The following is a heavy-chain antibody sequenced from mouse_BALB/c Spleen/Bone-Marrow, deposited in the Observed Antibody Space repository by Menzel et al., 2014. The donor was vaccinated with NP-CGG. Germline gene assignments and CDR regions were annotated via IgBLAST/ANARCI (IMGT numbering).Heavy chain of an antibody. CDR2: INPSNGGT. V-gene: IGHV1S16*01. CDR1: GYTFTSYY. CDR3: SRGRRDALDY. J-gene: IGHJ4*01. Sequence: VQLQQSGAELVKPGASVKLSCKASGYTFTSYYMYWVKQRPGQGLEWFGEINPSNGGTNFNEKFKNKATLTVDKSSSTAYMQPSSLTSEDSAVYYCSRGRRDALDYWGQGTSVTVSS.